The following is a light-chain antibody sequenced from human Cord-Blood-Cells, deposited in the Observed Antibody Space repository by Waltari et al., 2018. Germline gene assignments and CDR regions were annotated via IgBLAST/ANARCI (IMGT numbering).Light chain of an antibody. J-gene: IGLJ3*02. V-gene: IGLV2-23*01. CDR3: CSYAGSSDV. CDR1: SSDVGSYNL. CDR2: EGS. Sequence: QSALTQPASVSGSPGQSITISCTGTSSDVGSYNLVSWYQQHPGKAPKLMIYEGSKRPSGVSNRFSGSKSGSTASLTISGLQAEDEADYYCCSYAGSSDVFGGGTKLTVL.